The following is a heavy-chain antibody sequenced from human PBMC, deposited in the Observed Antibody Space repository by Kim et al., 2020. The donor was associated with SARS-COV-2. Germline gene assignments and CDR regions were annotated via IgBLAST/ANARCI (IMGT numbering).Heavy chain of an antibody. Sequence: GGSLRLSCAASGFTFSSYAMSWVRQAPGKGLEWVSAISGSGGSTYYADSVKGRFTISRDNSKTTLYLQMNSLRAEDTAVYYCAKDHQWELMFDYWGAGPLVTAS. D-gene: IGHD1-26*01. V-gene: IGHV3-23*01. CDR3: AKDHQWELMFDY. CDR1: GFTFSSYA. J-gene: IGHJ4*02. CDR2: ISGSGGST.